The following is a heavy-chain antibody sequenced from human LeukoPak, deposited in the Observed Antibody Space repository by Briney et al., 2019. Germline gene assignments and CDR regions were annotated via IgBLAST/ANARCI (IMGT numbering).Heavy chain of an antibody. CDR2: ISWNSGSI. Sequence: PGGSLRLSCAASGFTFDDYAMHWVRQAPGKGLEWVSGISWNSGSIGYADSVKGRFTISRDNAKNSLYLQMNSLRAEDTALYYCAKDMAGYCSSTSCPWVLGFDYWGQGTLVTVSS. CDR1: GFTFDDYA. J-gene: IGHJ4*02. D-gene: IGHD2-2*01. V-gene: IGHV3-9*01. CDR3: AKDMAGYCSSTSCPWVLGFDY.